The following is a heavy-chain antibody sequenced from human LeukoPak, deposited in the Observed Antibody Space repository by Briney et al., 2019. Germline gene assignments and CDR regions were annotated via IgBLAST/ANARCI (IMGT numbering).Heavy chain of an antibody. D-gene: IGHD6-13*01. V-gene: IGHV3-7*01. CDR2: IKQDGREK. J-gene: IGHJ4*02. CDR3: AREDIAAAGTLDY. Sequence: GGSLRLSCAASGFTFSSYWMSWVRQAPGKGLERVANIKQDGREKYYVDYVKGRFTISRDNAKNSLYLQMNSLRAEDTAVYYCAREDIAAAGTLDYWGQGTLVTVSS. CDR1: GFTFSSYW.